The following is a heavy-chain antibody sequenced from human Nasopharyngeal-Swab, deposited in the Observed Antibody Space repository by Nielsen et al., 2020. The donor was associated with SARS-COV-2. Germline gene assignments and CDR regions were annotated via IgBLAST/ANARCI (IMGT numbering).Heavy chain of an antibody. CDR3: ARDKGGIAVAGTLDYFDY. J-gene: IGHJ4*02. D-gene: IGHD6-19*01. CDR1: GYTFTSYA. Sequence: SVKVSCKASGYTFTSYAISWVRQAPEQGLEWMGWISAYNGNTNYAQKLQGRVTMTTDTSTSTAYMELRSLRSDDTAVYYCARDKGGIAVAGTLDYFDYWGQGTLVTVSS. V-gene: IGHV1-18*01. CDR2: ISAYNGNT.